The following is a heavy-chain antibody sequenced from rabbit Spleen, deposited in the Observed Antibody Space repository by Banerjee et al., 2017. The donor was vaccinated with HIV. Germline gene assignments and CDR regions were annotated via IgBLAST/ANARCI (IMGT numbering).Heavy chain of an antibody. Sequence: EESGGDLVKPGASLTLTCIASGVSFSGDSYMCWVRQAPGRGLEWIACIDSGSSGFTYFASWAKGRFTISKTSSTTVTLQMTSLTAADTATYFCARGIAYGYAGDAYPPYAMDLWGQGTLVTVS. V-gene: IGHV1S40*01. J-gene: IGHJ6*01. CDR3: ARGIAYGYAGDAYPPYAMDL. D-gene: IGHD6-1*01. CDR1: GVSFSGDSY. CDR2: IDSGSSGFT.